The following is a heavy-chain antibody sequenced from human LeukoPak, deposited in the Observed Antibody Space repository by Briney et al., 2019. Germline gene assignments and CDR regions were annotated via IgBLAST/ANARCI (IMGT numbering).Heavy chain of an antibody. CDR3: ARGVTAHYDS. V-gene: IGHV6-1*01. CDR1: GDSVSPNRAA. Sequence: SQALSLTFAISGDSVSPNRAAWHWIRQSPSRGLEWLGRTYLRSKWYNEYADSVKSRITLNPATSRNQFSRHLNFVTPEDTAVYYCARGVTAHYDSWGQGTLVTV. D-gene: IGHD2-2*01. J-gene: IGHJ4*02. CDR2: TYLRSKWYN.